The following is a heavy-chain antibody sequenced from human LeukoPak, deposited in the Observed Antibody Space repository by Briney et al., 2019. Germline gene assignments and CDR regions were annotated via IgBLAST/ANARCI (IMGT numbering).Heavy chain of an antibody. CDR2: IKQDGSEK. CDR3: AKHSSGYYYYYYYMDV. J-gene: IGHJ6*03. Sequence: GGSLRLSCAASGFTFSSYWMSWVRQAPGKGLEWVANIKQDGSEKYYVDSVKGRFTISRDNAKNSLYLQMNSLRAEDTAVYYCAKHSSGYYYYYYYMDVWGKGTTVTVSS. D-gene: IGHD3-22*01. V-gene: IGHV3-7*01. CDR1: GFTFSSYW.